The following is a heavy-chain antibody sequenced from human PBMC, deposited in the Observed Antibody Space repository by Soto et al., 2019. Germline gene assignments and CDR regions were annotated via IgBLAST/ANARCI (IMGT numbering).Heavy chain of an antibody. D-gene: IGHD4-4*01. CDR1: GFTFSSYA. J-gene: IGHJ6*02. V-gene: IGHV3-23*01. CDR2: ISGSGGST. Sequence: GGSLRLSCAASGFTFSSYAMSWVRQAPGKGLEWVSAISGSGGSTYYADSVKGRFTISRDNSKNTLYLQMNSLRAEDTAVYYCAKDPVGMTTVTTGSDVWGQGTTGTVSS. CDR3: AKDPVGMTTVTTGSDV.